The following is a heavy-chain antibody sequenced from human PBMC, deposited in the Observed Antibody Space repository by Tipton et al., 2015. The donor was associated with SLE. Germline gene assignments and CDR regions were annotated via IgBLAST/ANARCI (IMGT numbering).Heavy chain of an antibody. D-gene: IGHD3-3*01. CDR1: GYSISRSYY. J-gene: IGHJ4*02. Sequence: TLSLTCTVSGYSISRSYYWGGFRQPPGKGLEWIGSFAHSGSAFYNPSLKSRVSISTDTSRNEFSLRLNSVTAADTAVYYCARGGLTLFGMVTSDYWGQGTLVTVSS. V-gene: IGHV4-38-2*02. CDR3: ARGGLTLFGMVTSDY. CDR2: FAHSGSA.